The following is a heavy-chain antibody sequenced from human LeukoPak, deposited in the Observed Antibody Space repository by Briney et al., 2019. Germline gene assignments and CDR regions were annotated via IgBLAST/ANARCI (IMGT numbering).Heavy chain of an antibody. CDR3: AKDPENEYYYDSSGPMDL. V-gene: IGHV3-30*18. CDR1: GFTFSSYG. Sequence: PGGSLRLSCEVSGFTFSSYGMHWVRQAPRQGLEWVAVISYDGSNKYYADSVKGRFTISRDNSKNTLYLQMNSLRAEDTAVYYCAKDPENEYYYDSSGPMDLWGQGTLVTVSS. D-gene: IGHD3-22*01. CDR2: ISYDGSNK. J-gene: IGHJ4*02.